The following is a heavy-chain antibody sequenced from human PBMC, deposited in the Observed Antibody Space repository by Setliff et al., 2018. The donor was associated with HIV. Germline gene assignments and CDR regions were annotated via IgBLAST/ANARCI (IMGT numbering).Heavy chain of an antibody. Sequence: PGGSRRLSCTASGLIFSNHAFHWVRQAPGKGLEWVAVISSDGKNSYSTESVKGRFSISRDNSKNTLFLQVNSLRAEDTAVYFCARGPTRLDSGGYYSSACDIWGQGTMVTVSS. CDR1: GLIFSNHA. V-gene: IGHV3-30*04. CDR2: ISSDGKNS. J-gene: IGHJ3*02. D-gene: IGHD3-22*01. CDR3: ARGPTRLDSGGYYSSACDI.